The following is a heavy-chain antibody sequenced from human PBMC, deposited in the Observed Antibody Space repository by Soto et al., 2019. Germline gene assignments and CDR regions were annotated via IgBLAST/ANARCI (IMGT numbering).Heavy chain of an antibody. CDR2: IRNKVNSYTT. CDR3: ARSLQTTVTTGYFDL. V-gene: IGHV3-72*01. CDR1: GFTFSDHY. D-gene: IGHD4-17*01. Sequence: EVQLVESGGGLVQPGGSLRLSCAASGFTFSDHYMDWVRQAPGKGLEWVGRIRNKVNSYTTQYAASVKGRFTISRDDSKNSLYLQMNSLITDDTAVYYCARSLQTTVTTGYFDLWGRGTLVTVSS. J-gene: IGHJ2*01.